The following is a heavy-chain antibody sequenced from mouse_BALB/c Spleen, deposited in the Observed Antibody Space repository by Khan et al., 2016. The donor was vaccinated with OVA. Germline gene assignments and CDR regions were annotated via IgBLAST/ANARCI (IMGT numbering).Heavy chain of an antibody. CDR2: INSDGDYT. V-gene: IGHV5-6*01. CDR3: ASHLTGSFAY. J-gene: IGHJ3*01. D-gene: IGHD4-1*01. Sequence: EVQVMESGGDLVKPGGSLRLSCAASGFTFSTYGMSWVRQPPDKRLEWVATINSDGDYTYYPDTVKGRFTISRNTAENTLYLQMRSLQSEDTAIYYCASHLTGSFAYWGQGTLVTVSA. CDR1: GFTFSTYG.